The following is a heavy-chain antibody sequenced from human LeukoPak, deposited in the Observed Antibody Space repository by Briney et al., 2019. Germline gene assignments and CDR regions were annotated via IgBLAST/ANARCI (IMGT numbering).Heavy chain of an antibody. J-gene: IGHJ4*01. V-gene: IGHV3-21*04. D-gene: IGHD6-13*01. CDR3: ARANGIAAAGIFDY. CDR2: ISSSGTYI. Sequence: GGSLRLSCAASGFTFSAYSINWVRQAPGRGLEWVSSISSSGTYIYYADSVKGRFTISRDNPKNSLSLQMISLRAEDTAVYYCARANGIAAAGIFDYWGQGTLVTVSS. CDR1: GFTFSAYS.